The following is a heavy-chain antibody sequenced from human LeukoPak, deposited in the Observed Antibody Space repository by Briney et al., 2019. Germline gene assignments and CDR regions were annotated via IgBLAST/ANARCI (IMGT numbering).Heavy chain of an antibody. CDR2: ISSSGSTI. D-gene: IGHD6-13*01. CDR3: ARSIAAAVNWFDP. Sequence: GSLRLSCAASGFTFSDYYMSWIRQAPGKGLEWVSYISSSGSTIYYADSVKGRFTISRDNAKNSLYLQMNSLRAEDTAVYYCARSIAAAVNWFDPWGQGTLVTVSS. V-gene: IGHV3-11*01. J-gene: IGHJ5*02. CDR1: GFTFSDYY.